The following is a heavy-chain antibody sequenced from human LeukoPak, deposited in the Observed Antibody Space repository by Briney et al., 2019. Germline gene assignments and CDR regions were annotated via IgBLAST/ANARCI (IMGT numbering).Heavy chain of an antibody. CDR3: ARGQIVGVQGDF. J-gene: IGHJ4*02. CDR1: GFTVGNNY. CDR2: MYSRGSS. D-gene: IGHD1-26*01. Sequence: GGSLRLSCTVSGFTVGNNYMSWVRQAPGKGLEWVALMYSRGSSRYADSVRGRFTISRDSSKNTVYLQMNSLTAEDTAVYYCARGQIVGVQGDFWGQGTLVTFSS. V-gene: IGHV3-66*02.